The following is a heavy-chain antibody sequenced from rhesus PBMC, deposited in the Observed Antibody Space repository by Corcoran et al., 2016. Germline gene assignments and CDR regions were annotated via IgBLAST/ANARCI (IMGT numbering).Heavy chain of an antibody. J-gene: IGHJ5-1*01. CDR2: IYSNSEST. V-gene: IGHV4S12*01. CDR3: ARLGTHRFDV. CDR1: GGTISSGYYY. Sequence: QVQLQESGPGIMKPSETLSPTCAVSGGTISSGYYYWSWIRQPPGKGLEWIGGIYSNSESTNYNPSLKSRVTISKDTPKNQFSLKLSSVTATDTAVYYCARLGTHRFDVWGPGVLVSVSS. D-gene: IGHD5-24*01.